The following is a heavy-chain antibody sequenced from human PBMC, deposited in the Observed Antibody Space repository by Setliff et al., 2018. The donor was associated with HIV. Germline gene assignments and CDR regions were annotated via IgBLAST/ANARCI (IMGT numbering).Heavy chain of an antibody. Sequence: GASLRLSCAASGYTFDDYTMHWVRQAPGRGLECVALISWDGHSTSYADSVKGRFTISRDNSKNSLYLQMNSLRTEDTALYYCAKEPVRGYDSSGYFDYWGQGTLVTVSS. V-gene: IGHV3-43*01. CDR2: ISWDGHST. CDR1: GYTFDDYT. J-gene: IGHJ4*02. CDR3: AKEPVRGYDSSGYFDY. D-gene: IGHD3-22*01.